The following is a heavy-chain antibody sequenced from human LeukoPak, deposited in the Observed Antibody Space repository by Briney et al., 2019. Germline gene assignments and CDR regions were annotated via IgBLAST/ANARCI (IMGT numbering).Heavy chain of an antibody. CDR3: ARDRLEMATIGFDY. D-gene: IGHD5-24*01. J-gene: IGHJ4*02. V-gene: IGHV1-2*02. CDR1: GYTFTGYY. CDR2: INPNSGGT. Sequence: ASVKVSCKASGYTFTGYYMHWVRQAPGQGLEWMGWINPNSGGTNYAQKFQGRVTITADESTSTAYMELSSLRSEDTAVYYCARDRLEMATIGFDYWGQGTLVTVSS.